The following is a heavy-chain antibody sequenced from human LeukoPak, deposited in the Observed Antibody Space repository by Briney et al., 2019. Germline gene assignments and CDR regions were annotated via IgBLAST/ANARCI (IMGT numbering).Heavy chain of an antibody. CDR3: ARVRDDFWSTYFDY. CDR2: IKQDGSEE. V-gene: IGHV3-7*01. J-gene: IGHJ4*02. Sequence: GGSLRLSCAASGFTFSSYWMSWVRQAPGKGLGWVVNIKQDGSEEYYVDSVKGRFTISRDNAKNSLYLQMNSLRAEDTAVYYCARVRDDFWSTYFDYWGQGTLVTVSS. CDR1: GFTFSSYW. D-gene: IGHD3-3*01.